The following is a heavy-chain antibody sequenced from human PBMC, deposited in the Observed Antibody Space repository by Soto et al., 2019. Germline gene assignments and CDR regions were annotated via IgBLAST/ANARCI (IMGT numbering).Heavy chain of an antibody. Sequence: GVSLRLSCAASGFTVSSNYMSWVRQAPGKGLEWVSVIYIGGSTYYADSVKGRFTISRDNSKNTLYLQMNSLRAEDTAVYYCASSGYSYGYLSDYWGQGTLATVSS. CDR3: ASSGYSYGYLSDY. J-gene: IGHJ4*02. CDR1: GFTVSSNY. V-gene: IGHV3-53*01. CDR2: IYIGGST. D-gene: IGHD5-18*01.